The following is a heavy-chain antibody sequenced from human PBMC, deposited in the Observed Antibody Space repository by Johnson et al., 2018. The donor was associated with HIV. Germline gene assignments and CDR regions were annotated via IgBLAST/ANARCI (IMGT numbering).Heavy chain of an antibody. J-gene: IGHJ3*02. D-gene: IGHD1-7*01. CDR1: GFTFSDYY. CDR2: ISNSGGSK. V-gene: IGHV3-11*04. CDR3: AKDRGSPGTPAAFDI. Sequence: QVQLVESGGGLVKPRGSLRLSCAASGFTFSDYYMSWIRQAPGKGLEWVSYISNSGGSKYYADSVKGRFIISRDNSKNTLYLQMNSLRAEDTAVYYCAKDRGSPGTPAAFDIWGQGTMVTVSS.